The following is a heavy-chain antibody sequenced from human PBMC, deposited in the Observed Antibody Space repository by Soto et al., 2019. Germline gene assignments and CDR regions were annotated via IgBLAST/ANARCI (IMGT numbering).Heavy chain of an antibody. CDR2: ISARGGSL. Sequence: EVQLLESGGGLVQPGGSLRLSCAASGFSFSSYAMVWVRQAPGKGLEWVSVISARGGSLYFADSVKGRFTISRDNSKNVLSLEMNSLRAEDTATYFCAKGSIEDSASVDNWGQGTRVVVSS. CDR3: AKGSIEDSASVDN. J-gene: IGHJ4*02. CDR1: GFSFSSYA. D-gene: IGHD1-26*01. V-gene: IGHV3-23*01.